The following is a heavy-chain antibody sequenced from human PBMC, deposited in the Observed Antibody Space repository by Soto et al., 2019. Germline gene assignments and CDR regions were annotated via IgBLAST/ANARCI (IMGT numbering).Heavy chain of an antibody. D-gene: IGHD3-9*01. Sequence: GGSLRLSCAASGFTFSSFWMDWVRQAPGKGLEWVANISPDGREKHYADSVKGRFTISRDNAKNSLYLQMSSLTAEDSALYYCSRSLDSRGQGTRVTVSS. J-gene: IGHJ1*01. CDR1: GFTFSSFW. CDR2: ISPDGREK. V-gene: IGHV3-7*03. CDR3: SRSLDS.